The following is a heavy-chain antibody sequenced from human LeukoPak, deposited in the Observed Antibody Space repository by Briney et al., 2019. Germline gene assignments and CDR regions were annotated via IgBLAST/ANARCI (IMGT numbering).Heavy chain of an antibody. CDR1: GFTFSSYA. CDR3: ARDSRGSGLHPDY. V-gene: IGHV3-64*01. Sequence: GGSLRLSCAASGFTFSSYAMHWVRQAPGKGLEYVSAISSNGGSTYYANSVKGRFTISRDNSKNTLYLQMGSVRAEDMAVYYCARDSRGSGLHPDYWGQGTLVTVSS. D-gene: IGHD3-10*01. J-gene: IGHJ4*02. CDR2: ISSNGGST.